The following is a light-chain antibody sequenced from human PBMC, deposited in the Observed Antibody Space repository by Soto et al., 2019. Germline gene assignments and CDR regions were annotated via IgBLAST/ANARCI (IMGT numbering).Light chain of an antibody. V-gene: IGLV2-14*01. J-gene: IGLJ1*01. CDR3: SSYTSNSNPYV. CDR2: EVT. CDR1: SSDVGGYNY. Sequence: QSALTQPASVSGSPGQSITISCTGTSSDVGGYNYVSWYQLHPGKAPKLMISEVTNRPSGVSSRFSGSKSGNTASLTISGLQADDEAEYYCSSYTSNSNPYVFGTGTKVTVL.